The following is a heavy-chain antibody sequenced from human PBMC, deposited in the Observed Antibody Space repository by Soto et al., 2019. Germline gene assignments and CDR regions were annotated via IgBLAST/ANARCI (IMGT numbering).Heavy chain of an antibody. J-gene: IGHJ3*02. CDR2: IYYSGST. Sequence: SETLSLTCTVSGGSSSSYYWSWIRQPPGKGLEWIGYIYYSGSTNYNPSLKSRVTISVDTSKNQFSLKLSSVTAADTAVYYCARGADIVVVPAAPGAFDIWGQGTMVT. V-gene: IGHV4-59*01. D-gene: IGHD2-2*01. CDR3: ARGADIVVVPAAPGAFDI. CDR1: GGSSSSYY.